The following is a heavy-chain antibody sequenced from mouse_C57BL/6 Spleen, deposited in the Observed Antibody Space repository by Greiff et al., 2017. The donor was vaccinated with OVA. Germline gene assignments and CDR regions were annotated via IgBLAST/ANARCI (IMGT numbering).Heavy chain of an antibody. CDR2: ISYSGST. J-gene: IGHJ2*01. CDR1: GYSITSDY. D-gene: IGHD2-3*01. CDR3: ARALPDGYYVYYFDY. V-gene: IGHV3-8*01. Sequence: EVMLVESGPGLAKPSQTLSLTCSVTGYSITSDYWNWIRKFPGNKLEYMGYISYSGSTYYNPSLKSRISITRDTSKNQYYLLFKSVTTEDTATYYCARALPDGYYVYYFDYWGQGTTLTVSS.